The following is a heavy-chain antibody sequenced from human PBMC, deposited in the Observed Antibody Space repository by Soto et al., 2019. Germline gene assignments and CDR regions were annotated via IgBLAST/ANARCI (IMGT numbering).Heavy chain of an antibody. V-gene: IGHV3-23*01. CDR2: ISGSGGST. Sequence: GGSLRLSCAASGFTFSSYAMSWVRQAPGKGLEWVSAISGSGGSTYYADSVKGRFTISRDNSKNTLYLQMNSLRAEDTAVYYCAKIDDFWSGFPYGPLDYWGQGTLVTVSS. CDR1: GFTFSSYA. CDR3: AKIDDFWSGFPYGPLDY. D-gene: IGHD3-3*01. J-gene: IGHJ4*02.